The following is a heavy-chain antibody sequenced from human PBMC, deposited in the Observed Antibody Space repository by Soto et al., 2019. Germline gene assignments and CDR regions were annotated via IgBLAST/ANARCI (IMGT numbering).Heavy chain of an antibody. J-gene: IGHJ4*02. V-gene: IGHV3-9*01. CDR3: VRGSTITAPYCFDF. CDR2: ISWNGGTL. D-gene: IGHD1-20*01. Sequence: PGGSLRLSCVASGFTFDDYAMHWVRQAPGKGLEWVSGISWNGGTLDYVDSVMGRFTVSRDNAKNSLYLQMNNLRAEDTASYHCVRGSTITAPYCFDFWGQGTLVTVSS. CDR1: GFTFDDYA.